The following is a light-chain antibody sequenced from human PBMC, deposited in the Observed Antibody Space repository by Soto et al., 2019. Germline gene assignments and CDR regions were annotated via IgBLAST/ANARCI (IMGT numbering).Light chain of an antibody. Sequence: QSALTQPPSASGSPGQSVTISCTGTSSDVGANNYVSWYQQHPGKAPKLMIYEVTKRPSGVPDRFSGSKSGNTASLTVSGLQAEDEADYDCSSYAGANRVFGPGTKLTVL. CDR2: EVT. CDR1: SSDVGANNY. J-gene: IGLJ1*01. CDR3: SSYAGANRV. V-gene: IGLV2-8*01.